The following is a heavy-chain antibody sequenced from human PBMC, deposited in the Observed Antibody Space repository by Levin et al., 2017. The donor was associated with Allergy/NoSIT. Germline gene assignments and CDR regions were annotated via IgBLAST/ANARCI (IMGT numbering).Heavy chain of an antibody. CDR2: ISWNSGSI. CDR3: AKDYYYGSGSSLYYAFDI. CDR1: GFTFDDYA. J-gene: IGHJ3*02. V-gene: IGHV3-9*01. Sequence: SLKISCAASGFTFDDYAMHWVRQAPGKGLEWVSGISWNSGSIGYADSVKGRFTISRDNAKNSLYLQMNSLRAEDTALYYCAKDYYYGSGSSLYYAFDIWGQGTMVTVSS. D-gene: IGHD3-10*01.